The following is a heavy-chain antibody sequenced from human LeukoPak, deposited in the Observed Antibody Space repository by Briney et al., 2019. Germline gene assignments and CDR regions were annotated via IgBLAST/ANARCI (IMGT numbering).Heavy chain of an antibody. J-gene: IGHJ4*02. V-gene: IGHV3-7*01. Sequence: GGSLRLSCASSGFTFSSNWMSWVRQAPGKGLEWVANINEDGSEMYYVDSVRGRFTISRDNAKNSLYLQMNSLRAEDTAVYYCARDPDAGTTDYWGRGTLVTVSS. CDR1: GFTFSSNW. D-gene: IGHD1/OR15-1a*01. CDR3: ARDPDAGTTDY. CDR2: INEDGSEM.